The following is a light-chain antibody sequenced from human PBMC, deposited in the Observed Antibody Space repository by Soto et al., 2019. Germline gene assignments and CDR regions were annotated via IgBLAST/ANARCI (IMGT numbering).Light chain of an antibody. CDR2: GVS. CDR3: HQYDSSPRT. V-gene: IGKV3-20*01. CDR1: ENIRNNY. Sequence: EIVLTQSPGTLPLSPGEGATLSCWVSENIRNNYLNWYQHKPGQAPRLLIYGVSNRATGIPDRFSGSGSGTDFSLSISRVDPEDFAVYYCHQYDSSPRTFGQGTKVDNK. J-gene: IGKJ1*01.